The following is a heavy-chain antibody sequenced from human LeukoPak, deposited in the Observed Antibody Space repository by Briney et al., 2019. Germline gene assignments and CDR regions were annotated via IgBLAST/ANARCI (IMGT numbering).Heavy chain of an antibody. J-gene: IGHJ3*02. CDR3: ARDCGGDCYNTDDAFGI. Sequence: GASVKVSCKASGYTFTSYGISWVRQAPGQGLEWMGWISAYNGNTNYAQKLQGRVTMTTDTSTSTAYMELRSLRSDDTAVYYCARDCGGDCYNTDDAFGIWGQGTMVTVSS. CDR2: ISAYNGNT. D-gene: IGHD2-21*02. V-gene: IGHV1-18*01. CDR1: GYTFTSYG.